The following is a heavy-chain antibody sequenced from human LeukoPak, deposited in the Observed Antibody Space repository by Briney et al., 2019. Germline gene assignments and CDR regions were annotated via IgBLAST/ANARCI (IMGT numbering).Heavy chain of an antibody. CDR1: GFTFSSYG. CDR2: IRYDGSNK. V-gene: IGHV3-30*02. D-gene: IGHD3-10*01. CDR3: ARDWISSVFGFDEIWRD. J-gene: IGHJ4*02. Sequence: PGGSLRLSCAASGFTFSSYGMHWVRQAPGKGLEWVAFIRYDGSNKYYADSVKGRFTISRDNSKNTLYLQMNSLRAEDTAVYFCARDWISSVFGFDEIWRDGGQGTLVTVSS.